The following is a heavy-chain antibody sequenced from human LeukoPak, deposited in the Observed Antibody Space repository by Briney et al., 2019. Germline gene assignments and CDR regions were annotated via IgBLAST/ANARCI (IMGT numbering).Heavy chain of an antibody. CDR3: ARESFEEPGTMDH. CDR1: GGSISNYY. CDR2: IYYSGST. V-gene: IGHV4-59*08. Sequence: SETLSLTCTVSGGSISNYYWSWIRQHPGKGLEWIGYIYYSGSTYYNPSLKSRVTISVDTSKNQFSLRLTSVTAADTALYFCARESFEEPGTMDHWGQGTLVSVSS. D-gene: IGHD4/OR15-4a*01. J-gene: IGHJ4*02.